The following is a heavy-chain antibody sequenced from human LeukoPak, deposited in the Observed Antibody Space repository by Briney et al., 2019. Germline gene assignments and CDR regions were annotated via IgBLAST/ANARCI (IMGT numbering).Heavy chain of an antibody. CDR2: IYYSGST. Sequence: PSETLSLTCTVSGGSISSSSSHWGWIRQPPGKGLERIGSIYYSGSTYYNPSLKSRVTISVDTSKNQFSLKLSSVTAADTAVYFCASPRGDDSGGYYTWYFHHWGQGILVTVSS. V-gene: IGHV4-39*07. D-gene: IGHD3-22*01. J-gene: IGHJ1*01. CDR3: ASPRGDDSGGYYTWYFHH. CDR1: GGSISSSSSH.